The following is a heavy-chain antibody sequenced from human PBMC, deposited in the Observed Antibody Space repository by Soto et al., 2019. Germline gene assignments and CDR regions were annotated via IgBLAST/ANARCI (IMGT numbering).Heavy chain of an antibody. CDR3: ARKERTPAPFWK. Sequence: SEDLSLPCDGFRCSLTRNQVWVWLLQPPGKGLEWIGDIYYSGSTRYNPSRKSRVTMSVDKARDQFSLTLNSVTAMDTAVYYCARKERTPAPFWKWGQGLLVTDSS. J-gene: IGHJ4*02. CDR1: RCSLTRNQV. V-gene: IGHV4-28*06. D-gene: IGHD3-3*01. CDR2: IYYSGST.